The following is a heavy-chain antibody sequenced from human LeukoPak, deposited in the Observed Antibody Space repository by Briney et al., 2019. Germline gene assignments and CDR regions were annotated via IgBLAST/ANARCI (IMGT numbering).Heavy chain of an antibody. CDR1: GGSISSSSYY. D-gene: IGHD6-13*01. CDR2: IYYSGST. J-gene: IGHJ5*02. CDR3: ARYGPLGSSSWYWFDP. Sequence: SETLSLTCTVAGGSISSSSYYWGWIRQPPGKGLEWIGSIYYSGSTYYNPSLKSRVTISVDTSKNQFSLKLSSVTAADTAVYYCARYGPLGSSSWYWFDPWGQGTLVTVSS. V-gene: IGHV4-39*07.